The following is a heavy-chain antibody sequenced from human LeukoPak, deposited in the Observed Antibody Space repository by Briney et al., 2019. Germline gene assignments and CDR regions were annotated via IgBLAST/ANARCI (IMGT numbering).Heavy chain of an antibody. D-gene: IGHD3-10*01. CDR3: ARDYYGSGSGAFDI. CDR2: IRNVGNNK. Sequence: PGGSLRLSCAASGFTFTNHGMHWVRQAPGKGLEWVAFIRNVGNNKYHADSVKGRFTISRDNSKSTQYLQMTSLRAEDTAVYYCARDYYGSGSGAFDIWGQGTMVTVSS. V-gene: IGHV3-30*02. CDR1: GFTFTNHG. J-gene: IGHJ3*02.